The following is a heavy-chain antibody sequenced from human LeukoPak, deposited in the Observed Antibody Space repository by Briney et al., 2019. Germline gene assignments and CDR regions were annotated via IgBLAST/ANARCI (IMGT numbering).Heavy chain of an antibody. CDR2: INHSGST. D-gene: IGHD3-10*01. CDR3: ASRLLWFGGVYFDY. Sequence: SETLSLTCAVYGGSFSGYYWSWIRQPPGKGLEWIGEINHSGSTNYNPSLKSRVTISVDTSKNQFSLKLSSVTAADTAVYYCASRLLWFGGVYFDYWGQGTLVAVSS. CDR1: GGSFSGYY. J-gene: IGHJ4*02. V-gene: IGHV4-34*01.